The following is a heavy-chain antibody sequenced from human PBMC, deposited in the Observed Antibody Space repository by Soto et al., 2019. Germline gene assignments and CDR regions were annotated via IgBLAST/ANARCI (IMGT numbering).Heavy chain of an antibody. Sequence: QVQLVESGGGLVKPGGSLRLSCAASGFTFSDYYMSWIRQAPGKGLEWVSYISSSRSYTNYADSVKGRFTISRDNAKTSLYLQMNSLRAEDTAVYYCASRLAAAGTEIYYYGMDVWGQGTTVTVSS. CDR1: GFTFSDYY. CDR3: ASRLAAAGTEIYYYGMDV. V-gene: IGHV3-11*05. J-gene: IGHJ6*02. D-gene: IGHD6-13*01. CDR2: ISSSRSYT.